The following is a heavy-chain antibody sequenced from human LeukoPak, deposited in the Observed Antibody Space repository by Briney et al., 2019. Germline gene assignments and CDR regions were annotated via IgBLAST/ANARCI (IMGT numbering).Heavy chain of an antibody. D-gene: IGHD5-18*01. CDR2: IYYSGST. Sequence: SETLSHTCTVSGGSISSYYWSWIRQPPGKGLEWIGYIYYSGSTNYNPSLKSRVTISVDTSKNQFSLKLSSVTAADTAVYYCARAGYSYGNTDAFDIWGQGTMVTVSS. CDR3: ARAGYSYGNTDAFDI. V-gene: IGHV4-59*01. CDR1: GGSISSYY. J-gene: IGHJ3*02.